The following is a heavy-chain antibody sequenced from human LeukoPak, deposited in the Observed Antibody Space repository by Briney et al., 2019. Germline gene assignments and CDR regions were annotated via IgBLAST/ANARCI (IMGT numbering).Heavy chain of an antibody. D-gene: IGHD2-21*02. Sequence: SETLSLTCTVSGGSISGYYWSWIRQPPGKGLEWIGYIYYSGTTNYNPSLRGRVTISVDTSKNQFSLKVSSLTAADTAIYYCAREKVAYCGGDSWCHAFDIWGQGTMVTVSS. CDR3: AREKVAYCGGDSWCHAFDI. V-gene: IGHV4-59*01. CDR2: IYYSGTT. CDR1: GGSISGYY. J-gene: IGHJ3*02.